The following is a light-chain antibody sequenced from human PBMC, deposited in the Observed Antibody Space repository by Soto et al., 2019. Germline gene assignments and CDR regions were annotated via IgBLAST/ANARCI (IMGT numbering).Light chain of an antibody. V-gene: IGLV2-14*03. Sequence: SVLTQPASVSGSPGQSITISCTGTSSDVGGYNYVSWYQQYPGKAPKLMIFDVSNRPSGVSDRFSGSKSVNTATLTISGLQAVDEADYSCASYNTTSTRVFGTGTKVTVL. CDR1: SSDVGGYNY. J-gene: IGLJ1*01. CDR2: DVS. CDR3: ASYNTTSTRV.